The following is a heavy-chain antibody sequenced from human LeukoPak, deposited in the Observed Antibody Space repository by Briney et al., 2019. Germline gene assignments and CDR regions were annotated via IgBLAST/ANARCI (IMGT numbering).Heavy chain of an antibody. D-gene: IGHD6-13*01. Sequence: PSETLSLTCAVSGGSISSSNWWSWVRQPPGKGLEWIGEIYHGGNTNYNPSLKSRVTISVDKSKNQFSLKLTSVTAADTAAYYCTRDPGAGGSSLAAAGRFDYWGQGTLVTVSS. V-gene: IGHV4-4*02. CDR2: IYHGGNT. J-gene: IGHJ4*02. CDR3: TRDPGAGGSSLAAAGRFDY. CDR1: GGSISSSNW.